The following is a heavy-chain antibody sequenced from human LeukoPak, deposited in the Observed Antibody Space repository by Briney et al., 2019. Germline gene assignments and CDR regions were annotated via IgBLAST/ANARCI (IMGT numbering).Heavy chain of an antibody. Sequence: GGSLRLSCAASGFTFSSYAMSWVRQAPGKGLEWVSSISGSGGTTHYADSVKGRFTISRDNSKNTLYLQMNSLRAEDTAVYYCAKIPYSSGWVQNWFDPWGQGTLVTVSS. J-gene: IGHJ5*02. CDR2: ISGSGGTT. D-gene: IGHD6-19*01. CDR3: AKIPYSSGWVQNWFDP. V-gene: IGHV3-23*01. CDR1: GFTFSSYA.